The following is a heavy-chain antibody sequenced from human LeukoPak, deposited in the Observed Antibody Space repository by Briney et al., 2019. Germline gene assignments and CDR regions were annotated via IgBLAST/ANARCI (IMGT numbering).Heavy chain of an antibody. J-gene: IGHJ6*02. CDR2: NYYSWCT. D-gene: IGHD5-18*01. V-gene: IGHV4-59*12. CDR1: GGSISSYY. CDR3: ARGIRGYSYYYFYGMDV. Sequence: SETLSLSCTVSGGSISSYYWSWIRQPPGKGLEWFGNNYYSWCTKYNPSLKCPVTISIDTSKIQFSLKLISVAAADMAVYYCARGIRGYSYYYFYGMDVWGQGTTVTVSS.